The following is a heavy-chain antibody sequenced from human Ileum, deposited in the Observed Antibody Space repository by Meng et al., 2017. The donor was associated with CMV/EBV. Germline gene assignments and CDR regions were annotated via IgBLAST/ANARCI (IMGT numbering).Heavy chain of an antibody. CDR2: ITPYNGKT. CDR1: GYTFISFG. Sequence: QVQLVQSGAEVKKPGASVKVSCKASGYTFISFGITWVRQAPGQGLEWMGWITPYNGKTDYTQRLQDRVTMTTDTSTNTVYMELRSLRSDDTAVYYCAREDYSAYAATWGQGTLVVASS. D-gene: IGHD2-21*01. CDR3: AREDYSAYAAT. J-gene: IGHJ5*02. V-gene: IGHV1-18*01.